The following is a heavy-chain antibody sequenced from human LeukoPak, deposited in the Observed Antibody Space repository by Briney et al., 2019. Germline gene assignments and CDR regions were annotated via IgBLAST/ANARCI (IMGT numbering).Heavy chain of an antibody. D-gene: IGHD6-13*01. Sequence: SGTLSLTCTVSGGSISSGDYYWSWIRQPPGKGLEWIGYIYYSGSTYYNPSLKSRVTISVDTSKNQFSLKLSSVTAADTAVYYCARDRCVECGIAAAGNYYYYGMDVWGQGTTVTVSS. V-gene: IGHV4-30-4*01. CDR1: GGSISSGDYY. J-gene: IGHJ6*02. CDR2: IYYSGST. CDR3: ARDRCVECGIAAAGNYYYYGMDV.